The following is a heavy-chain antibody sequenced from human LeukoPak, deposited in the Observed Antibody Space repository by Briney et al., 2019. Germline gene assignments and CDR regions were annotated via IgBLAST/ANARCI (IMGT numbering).Heavy chain of an antibody. J-gene: IGHJ4*02. CDR1: GYTFTGYY. Sequence: ASVKVSCKASGYTFTGYYMHWVRQAPGQGLEWMGWINPNSGGTNYAQKFQGRVTMTRDTSTSTVYMELSSLRSEDTAVYYCARISRSGWYGVDYWGQGTLVTVSS. V-gene: IGHV1-2*02. CDR2: INPNSGGT. D-gene: IGHD6-19*01. CDR3: ARISRSGWYGVDY.